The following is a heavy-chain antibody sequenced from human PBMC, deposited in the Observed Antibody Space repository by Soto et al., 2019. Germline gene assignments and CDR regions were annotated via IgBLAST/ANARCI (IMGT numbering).Heavy chain of an antibody. CDR3: ARVHSSGIFYFVDP. V-gene: IGHV1-69*01. CDR1: GGTFDSYV. CDR2: IMPIFGTP. D-gene: IGHD3-10*01. Sequence: QVQLVQSGAEVNKPGSSVKVSCRAAGGTFDSYVISWLRQAPGQGLEWMGGIMPIFGTPNYAQKFRGRVTISADESTSTAYLELSSLTSDDTAVYYCARVHSSGIFYFVDPWGQGTLVTVSP. J-gene: IGHJ5*02.